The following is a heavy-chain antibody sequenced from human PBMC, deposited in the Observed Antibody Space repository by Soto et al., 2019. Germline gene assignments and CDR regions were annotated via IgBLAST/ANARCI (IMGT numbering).Heavy chain of an antibody. Sequence: QLQLQESGPGLVKPSETLSLTCTVSGGSISSSSYYWGWIRQPPGKGLEWIGSIYYSGSTYYNPPLKSRVTISVDTSKNQFSLKLSSVTAADTAVYYCARLTIPAAMFYYYYGMDVWGQGTTVTVSS. CDR3: ARLTIPAAMFYYYYGMDV. D-gene: IGHD2-2*01. V-gene: IGHV4-39*01. CDR1: GGSISSSSYY. J-gene: IGHJ6*02. CDR2: IYYSGST.